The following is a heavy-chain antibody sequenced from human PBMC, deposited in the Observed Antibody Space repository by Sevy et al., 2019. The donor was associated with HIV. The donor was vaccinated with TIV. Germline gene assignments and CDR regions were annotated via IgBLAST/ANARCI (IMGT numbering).Heavy chain of an antibody. CDR1: GFTFSSYW. CDR3: ARGDLVSQRPSHFDY. CDR2: IKQDGSEK. Sequence: GGSLGLSCAASGFTFSSYWMSWVRQAPGKGLEWVANIKQDGSEKYYVDSVKGRFTISRDNAKNSLYLQMNSLRAEDTAVYYCARGDLVSQRPSHFDYWGQGTLVTVSS. D-gene: IGHD6-13*01. J-gene: IGHJ4*02. V-gene: IGHV3-7*01.